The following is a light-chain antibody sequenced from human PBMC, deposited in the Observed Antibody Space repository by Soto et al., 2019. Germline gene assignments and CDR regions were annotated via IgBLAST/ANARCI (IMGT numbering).Light chain of an antibody. CDR1: QSISFR. Sequence: DIQMTQSPSTLSASVGDRVTITCRASQSISFRLAWYQQKPGKAPKLLIYDASSLQSGVPSRFTRSGSGTEFTLTISSLQPDDFATYYCQLYNSYSLIYTFGQGTQLEIK. J-gene: IGKJ2*01. CDR3: QLYNSYSLIYT. V-gene: IGKV1-5*01. CDR2: DAS.